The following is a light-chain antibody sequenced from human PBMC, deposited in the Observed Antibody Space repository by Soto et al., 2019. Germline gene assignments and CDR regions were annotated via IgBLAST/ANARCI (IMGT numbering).Light chain of an antibody. V-gene: IGKV3-20*01. CDR2: GAS. Sequence: EIVLTQSPGTLSLSPVERATLSCRASQSVSSSYLARYQQKPGQAPRLLIYGASSRATGIQDRFSGSGSGTDFSLIIIRMEPEDFALYYCQQYGSSPLLSFGGGTKVEIK. CDR3: QQYGSSPLLS. CDR1: QSVSSSY. J-gene: IGKJ4*01.